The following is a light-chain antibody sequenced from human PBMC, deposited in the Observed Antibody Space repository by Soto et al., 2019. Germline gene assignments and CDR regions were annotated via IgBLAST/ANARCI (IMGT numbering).Light chain of an antibody. CDR2: DAS. V-gene: IGKV3-11*01. CDR1: KSVSSY. Sequence: FTRLPATGPWFPGKEPTRACRASKSVSSYLAWYQQKPGQAPRLLIYDASNRATGIPARFSGSGSGTDFTLTISSLEPEDFAVYYCQQRSNWPITFGQGTRLEIK. J-gene: IGKJ5*01. CDR3: QQRSNWPIT.